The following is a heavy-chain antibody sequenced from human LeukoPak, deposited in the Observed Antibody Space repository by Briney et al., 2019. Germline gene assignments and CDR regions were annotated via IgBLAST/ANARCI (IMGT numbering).Heavy chain of an antibody. D-gene: IGHD3-22*01. Sequence: GGSLRLSCAASGFTFSSYWMHWVRQAPGKGLVWVSRINSDGSTTSYADSVKGRFTISRDNAKNTLYLQMNSLRAEDTAVYYCAKNYYDSSGYPEDAFDIWGQGTMVTVSS. CDR3: AKNYYDSSGYPEDAFDI. J-gene: IGHJ3*02. CDR2: INSDGSTT. CDR1: GFTFSSYW. V-gene: IGHV3-74*01.